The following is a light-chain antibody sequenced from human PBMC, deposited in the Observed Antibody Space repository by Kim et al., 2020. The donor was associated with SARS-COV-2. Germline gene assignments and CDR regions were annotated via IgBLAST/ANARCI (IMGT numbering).Light chain of an antibody. V-gene: IGLV3-1*01. J-gene: IGLJ2*01. CDR3: QAWDSSTVV. CDR1: KLGDKG. Sequence: VAPGRTASITSSGEKLGDKGACWYQQKAGRSPVLVMYQDSRRPSGIPERFSGFNSGDTATLTISGTQAMDEADYYCQAWDSSTVVFGGGTQLTVL. CDR2: QDS.